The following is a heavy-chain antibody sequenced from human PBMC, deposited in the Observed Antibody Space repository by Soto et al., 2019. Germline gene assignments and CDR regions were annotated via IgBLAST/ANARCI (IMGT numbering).Heavy chain of an antibody. CDR3: ARWILARVLPGLYLDI. J-gene: IGHJ3*02. CDR2: LSYDGNTE. CDR1: GFTFSTYA. V-gene: IGHV3-30-3*01. D-gene: IGHD2-2*03. Sequence: VQLEDSWGGVVQPGRSLRLSCAASGFTFSTYAMHWVRQAPGKGLACVALLSYDGNTEYYADSVKGRFTISRDNSKNTLDLRMNRLIAADTAVYYRARWILARVLPGLYLDI.